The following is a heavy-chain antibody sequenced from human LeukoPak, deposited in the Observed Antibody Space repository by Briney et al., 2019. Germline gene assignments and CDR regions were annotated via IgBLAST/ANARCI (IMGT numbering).Heavy chain of an antibody. CDR1: GYTFTGYY. J-gene: IGHJ4*02. Sequence: ASVKVSCKASGYTFTGYYMHWVRQAPGQGLEWMGWINPNSGGTNYAQKFQGRVTMTRDTSISTAYMELSRLRSDDTAVYYCVSPYYYDSSGYYPLDYWGQGTLVTVSS. V-gene: IGHV1-2*02. D-gene: IGHD3-22*01. CDR3: VSPYYYDSSGYYPLDY. CDR2: INPNSGGT.